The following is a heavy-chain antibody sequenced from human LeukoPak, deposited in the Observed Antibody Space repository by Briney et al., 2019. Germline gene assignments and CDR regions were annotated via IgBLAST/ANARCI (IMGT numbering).Heavy chain of an antibody. Sequence: PGGSLRLSCAASGFTFSNYWMHWVRQAPGKGLVWVSRINSDGSSTSYADSVKGRFTISRDNAKNTLYLQMNSLRAEDTAVYYCARDPRSGYFDYWGQGTLVTVSS. CDR2: INSDGSST. CDR3: ARDPRSGYFDY. D-gene: IGHD1-26*01. CDR1: GFTFSNYW. J-gene: IGHJ4*02. V-gene: IGHV3-74*01.